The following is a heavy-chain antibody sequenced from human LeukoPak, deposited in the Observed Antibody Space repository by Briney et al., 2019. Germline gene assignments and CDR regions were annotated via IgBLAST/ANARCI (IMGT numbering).Heavy chain of an antibody. Sequence: SGPTLVNPTQTLTLTCTFSGFSLRKHGVGVGWIRQPPGKALEWLALIYWDDDKRYSPSLKSRLTITKDTSKNQVVLKMTNMDPVDTATCYCAHSHPNLGYCTSTSCYNWFDPWGQGTLVTVSS. CDR3: AHSHPNLGYCTSTSCYNWFDP. CDR1: GFSLRKHGVG. CDR2: IYWDDDK. J-gene: IGHJ5*02. D-gene: IGHD2-2*01. V-gene: IGHV2-5*02.